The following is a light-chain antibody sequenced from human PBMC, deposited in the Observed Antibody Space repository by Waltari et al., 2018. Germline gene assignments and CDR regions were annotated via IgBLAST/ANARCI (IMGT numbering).Light chain of an antibody. CDR3: QWYGSSPLLT. Sequence: EIVLTQSPGTLSLSPGERATLSCRASQSFSSSFLAWYQQRPGQAPRLLIYGASNRAAGIPDRFSGSGSGTDFTLTISRLEPEDFAVYYCQWYGSSPLLTFGGGTKVEIK. J-gene: IGKJ4*01. CDR2: GAS. V-gene: IGKV3-20*01. CDR1: QSFSSSF.